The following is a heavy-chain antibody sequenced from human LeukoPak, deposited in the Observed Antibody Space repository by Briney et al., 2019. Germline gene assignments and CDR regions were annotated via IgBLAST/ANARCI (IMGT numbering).Heavy chain of an antibody. J-gene: IGHJ4*02. V-gene: IGHV3-66*01. CDR3: ARVRDFWSAEEYRSYYFDY. CDR2: IYSGGST. D-gene: IGHD3-3*01. CDR1: GFNVSSNY. Sequence: PGGSLRLSCAATGFNVSSNYMSWVRQAPGKGLEWVSVIYSGGSTYYADSVKGRFTISRDNSKNTLYLQMNSLRAEDTAVYYCARVRDFWSAEEYRSYYFDYWGQGTLVTVSS.